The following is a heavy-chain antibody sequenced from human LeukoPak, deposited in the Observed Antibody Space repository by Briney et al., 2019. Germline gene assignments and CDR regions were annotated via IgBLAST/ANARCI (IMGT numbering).Heavy chain of an antibody. CDR3: AKGGDSSDYYGDY. CDR1: GFSFSSYA. Sequence: GGSLRLSCAASGFSFSSYAMTWVRQAPGKGLEWVSAISGSGASKYYADFVKGQFTISRDNSKNTLYLQMNGLRAEDTAVYYCAKGGDSSDYYGDYWGQGTLVTVSS. CDR2: ISGSGASK. D-gene: IGHD3-22*01. J-gene: IGHJ4*02. V-gene: IGHV3-23*01.